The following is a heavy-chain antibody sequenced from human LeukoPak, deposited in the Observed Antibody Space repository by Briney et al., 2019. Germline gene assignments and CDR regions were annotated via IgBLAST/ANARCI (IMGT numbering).Heavy chain of an antibody. J-gene: IGHJ4*02. Sequence: GGSLRLSCTASGFTFGDYAMSWFRQAPGKGPEWVGFIRSKAYGGTTEYAASVKGRFTISRDDSKSIAYLQMNSLKTEDTAVYYCNRGPGYYDYVWGSYSLRYFDYWGQGTLVTVSS. V-gene: IGHV3-49*03. CDR2: IRSKAYGGTT. CDR3: NRGPGYYDYVWGSYSLRYFDY. CDR1: GFTFGDYA. D-gene: IGHD3-16*02.